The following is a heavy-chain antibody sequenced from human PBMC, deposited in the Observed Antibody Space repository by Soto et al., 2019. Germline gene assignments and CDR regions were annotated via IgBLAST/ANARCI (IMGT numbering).Heavy chain of an antibody. CDR2: IHHNGAT. D-gene: IGHD4-17*01. V-gene: IGHV4-4*02. CDR1: GDSITSSYW. J-gene: IGHJ6*02. Sequence: PSETLSLTCAVSGDSITSSYWGGVRQPPGKGLEWIADIHHNGATNYNPSLKSRVTISIDMSKNQLSLKLTSVTAADTAVYYCASVNLDYVTGMDVWGQGTTVTVSS. CDR3: ASVNLDYVTGMDV.